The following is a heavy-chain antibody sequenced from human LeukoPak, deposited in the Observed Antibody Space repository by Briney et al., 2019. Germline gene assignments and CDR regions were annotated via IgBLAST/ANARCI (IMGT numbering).Heavy chain of an antibody. V-gene: IGHV4-34*01. CDR1: GGSFSGYY. Sequence: SETLSLTCAVYGGSFSGYYWSWIRQPPGKGLEWIGEINHSGSTNYNPSLKSRVTISVDTSKNQFSLKLSSVTAADTAVYYCARDSHDYGRRGGFDYWGQGTLVTVSS. D-gene: IGHD4-17*01. CDR3: ARDSHDYGRRGGFDY. CDR2: INHSGST. J-gene: IGHJ4*02.